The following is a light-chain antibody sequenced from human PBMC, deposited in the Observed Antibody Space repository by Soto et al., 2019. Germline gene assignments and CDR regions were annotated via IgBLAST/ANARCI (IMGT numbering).Light chain of an antibody. V-gene: IGLV2-8*01. CDR3: SSYAGXKNV. Sequence: QSSLSQPPSASGSPGQSVTISCTGTSSDVCGYNYVSWYQQHRGKAPKLRIDEVSKRPSGVPDRFSGSKSGNTASLTVSGPQAQAEPDYFGSSYAGXKNVVGTGTKVXVX. CDR2: EVS. CDR1: SSDVCGYNY. J-gene: IGLJ1*01.